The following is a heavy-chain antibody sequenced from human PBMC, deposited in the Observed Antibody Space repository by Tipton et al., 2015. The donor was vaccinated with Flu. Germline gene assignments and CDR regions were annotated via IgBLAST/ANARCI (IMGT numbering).Heavy chain of an antibody. CDR3: ARGDGGYYYGMDV. J-gene: IGHJ6*02. D-gene: IGHD4-23*01. CDR2: IRSSGSTT. Sequence: SLRLSCAASGFTFSSYEMNWVRQAPGKGLEWVSYIRSSGSTTYYTDSVKGRFTISRDNAKNSLYLQMNSLRAEDTAVYYCARGDGGYYYGMDVWGQGTTVTLSS. CDR1: GFTFSSYE. V-gene: IGHV3-48*03.